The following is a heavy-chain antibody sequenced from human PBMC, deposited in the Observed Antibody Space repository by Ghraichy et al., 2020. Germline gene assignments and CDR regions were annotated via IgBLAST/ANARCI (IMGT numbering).Heavy chain of an antibody. CDR2: ISGSGGRT. Sequence: GESLNISCAASGFTFSIYAMSWVRQAPGKGLEWVSTISGSGGRTYYADSVRGRFTISRDNSKNTLSLRMNSLRAEDTAVYYCAKGGVVPAAINPTLFDYWGQGTLVTVSS. J-gene: IGHJ4*02. CDR3: AKGGVVPAAINPTLFDY. CDR1: GFTFSIYA. D-gene: IGHD2-2*02. V-gene: IGHV3-23*01.